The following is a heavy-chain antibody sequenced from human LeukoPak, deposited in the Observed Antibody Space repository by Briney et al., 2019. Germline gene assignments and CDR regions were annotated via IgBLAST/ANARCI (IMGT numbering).Heavy chain of an antibody. CDR1: GYTFTSYD. CDR3: ARGSGSYGGDFDY. Sequence: ASVKVSCKASGYTFTSYDINWVRQATGQGLEWMGWMNPNSGNTGYAQKFQGRVTITRNTSISTAYMELSSLRFEDTAVYYCARGSGSYGGDFDYWGQGTLVTVSS. CDR2: MNPNSGNT. D-gene: IGHD1-26*01. V-gene: IGHV1-8*03. J-gene: IGHJ4*02.